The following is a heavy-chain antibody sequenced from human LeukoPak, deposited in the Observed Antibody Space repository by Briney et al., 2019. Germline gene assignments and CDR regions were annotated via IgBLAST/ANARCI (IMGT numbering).Heavy chain of an antibody. CDR3: AKDHPRWELRYYFDY. Sequence: GGSLRLSCAASGFTVSSNYMNWVRQAPGKGLEWVSAISGSGGSTYYADSVKGRFTISRDNSKNTLYLQMNSLRAEDTAVYYCAKDHPRWELRYYFDYWGQGTLVTVSS. J-gene: IGHJ4*02. V-gene: IGHV3-23*01. D-gene: IGHD1-26*01. CDR2: ISGSGGST. CDR1: GFTVSSNY.